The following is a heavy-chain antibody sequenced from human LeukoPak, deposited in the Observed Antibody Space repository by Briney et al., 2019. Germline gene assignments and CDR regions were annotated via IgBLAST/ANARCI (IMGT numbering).Heavy chain of an antibody. CDR3: ARGIVVKPSANWFDP. Sequence: GGSLRLSCAASGFTFSSYGMNWVRQAPGKGLEWVSSISSSSTYIYYEDSVKGRFTISRDNAKNSLYLQMNSLRAEDTAVYYCARGIVVKPSANWFDPWGQGTPVTVSS. J-gene: IGHJ5*02. CDR1: GFTFSSYG. CDR2: ISSSSTYI. D-gene: IGHD2-2*01. V-gene: IGHV3-21*01.